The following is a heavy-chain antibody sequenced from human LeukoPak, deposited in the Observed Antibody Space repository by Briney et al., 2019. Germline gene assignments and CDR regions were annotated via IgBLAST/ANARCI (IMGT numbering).Heavy chain of an antibody. CDR1: GFTFSSYA. V-gene: IGHV3-48*04. CDR3: ARNLPAADY. Sequence: PGGSLRLSCAASGFTFSSYAMNWVRQAPGKGLEWVSYISSTSSVIYYADSVKGRFTISRDNAKSSLYLQMNSLRAEDTAVYYCARNLPAADYWGQGTLVTVSS. J-gene: IGHJ4*02. CDR2: ISSTSSVI. D-gene: IGHD2-2*01.